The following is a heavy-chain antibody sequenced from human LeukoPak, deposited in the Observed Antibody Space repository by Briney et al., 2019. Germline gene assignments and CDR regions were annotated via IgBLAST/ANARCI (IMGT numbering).Heavy chain of an antibody. J-gene: IGHJ4*02. CDR1: GYTFTGSY. CDR2: INPNSGGT. V-gene: IGHV1-2*02. CDR3: ARASGWYSSGY. Sequence: SVNVSCKASGYTFTGSYMHWVRQAPGRGLEWMGWINPNSGGTKYAQKFQGRVTLTKDTSINTAYMELSRLTSDDTAVYYCARASGWYSSGYWGQGTRVTVSS. D-gene: IGHD6-19*01.